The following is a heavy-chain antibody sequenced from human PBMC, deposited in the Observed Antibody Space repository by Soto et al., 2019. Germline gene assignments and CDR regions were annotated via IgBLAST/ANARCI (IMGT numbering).Heavy chain of an antibody. D-gene: IGHD3-10*01. V-gene: IGHV1-2*02. J-gene: IGHJ5*02. CDR1: GYTFTGYY. CDR2: INPNSGGT. CDR3: ARVRITMVRRVNYWFDP. Sequence: WASVKVSCKASGYTFTGYYMHWVRQAPGQGLEWMGWINPNSGGTNYAQKFQGRVTMTRDTSISTAYMELSRLRSDDTAVYYCARVRITMVRRVNYWFDPWGQGTLVTVSS.